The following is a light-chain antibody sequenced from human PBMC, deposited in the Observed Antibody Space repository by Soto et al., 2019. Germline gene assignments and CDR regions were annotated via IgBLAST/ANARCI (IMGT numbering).Light chain of an antibody. CDR1: SSDVGSYNL. CDR2: EGS. Sequence: QSGLTQPASVSGSPGKSITISCTGTSSDVGSYNLVSWYQQHPGKAPKLMIYEGSKRPSGVSIRFSGSKPGNTASLTISVLQAEDVADYFCCSYAGSATFVFGTGTKVTVL. J-gene: IGLJ1*01. V-gene: IGLV2-23*03. CDR3: CSYAGSATFV.